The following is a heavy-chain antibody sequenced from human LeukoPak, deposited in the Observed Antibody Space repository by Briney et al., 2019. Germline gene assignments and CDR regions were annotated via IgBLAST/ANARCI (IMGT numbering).Heavy chain of an antibody. D-gene: IGHD3-22*01. CDR3: ARAFYYDTSGYWGYFDY. J-gene: IGHJ4*02. CDR2: MNPNSGNT. CDR1: GGTFSSYA. V-gene: IGHV1-8*02. Sequence: ASVKVSCKASGGTFSSYAINWVRQATGQGLEWMGWMNPNSGNTGYAQKFQGRVTMTRNTSMGTAYMELSSLRSEDTAVYYCARAFYYDTSGYWGYFDYWGQGTLVTVSS.